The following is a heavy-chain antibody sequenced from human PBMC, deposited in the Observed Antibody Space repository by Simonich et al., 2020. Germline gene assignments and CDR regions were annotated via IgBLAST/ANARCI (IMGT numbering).Heavy chain of an antibody. D-gene: IGHD3-3*01. Sequence: ESGPGLVKPSETLSLTCTVSGGSISSYYWSWIRQPPGKGLEWIGYIYYSGSTNYTPSLKSRVTISVDTSKNQFSLKLGSVTAADTAVYYWARRTTGITIFGVVTNYWYVDLWGRGTLVTVSS. V-gene: IGHV4-59*12. CDR2: IYYSGST. CDR1: GGSISSYY. J-gene: IGHJ2*01. CDR3: ARRTTGITIFGVVTNYWYVDL.